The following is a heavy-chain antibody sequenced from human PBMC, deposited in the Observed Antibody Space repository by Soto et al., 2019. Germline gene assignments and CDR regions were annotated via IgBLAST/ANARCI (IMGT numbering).Heavy chain of an antibody. CDR2: ISAYNGNT. CDR1: GYTFTSYG. CDR3: AREYYDFWSGYTHDDY. J-gene: IGHJ4*02. D-gene: IGHD3-3*01. V-gene: IGHV1-18*04. Sequence: GASVKVSCKASGYTFTSYGISWVQQAPGQGLEWMGWISAYNGNTNYAQKLQGRVTMTTDTSTSTAYMELRSLRSDDTAVYYCAREYYDFWSGYTHDDYWGQGXLVTVSS.